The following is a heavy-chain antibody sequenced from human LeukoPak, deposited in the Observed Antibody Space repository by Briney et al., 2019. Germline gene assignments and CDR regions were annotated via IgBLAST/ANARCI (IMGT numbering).Heavy chain of an antibody. V-gene: IGHV3-23*01. CDR2: ISGSGGST. D-gene: IGHD4-17*01. CDR1: GFTFSSYA. Sequence: PGGSLRLSCVFSGFTFSSYAMSWVRQAPGKGLEWVSAISGSGGSTYYADSVKGRFTISRDNSKNTLYLQMNSLRAEDTAVYYCAKAGSEVTTDYFDYWGQGTLVTVSS. CDR3: AKAGSEVTTDYFDY. J-gene: IGHJ4*02.